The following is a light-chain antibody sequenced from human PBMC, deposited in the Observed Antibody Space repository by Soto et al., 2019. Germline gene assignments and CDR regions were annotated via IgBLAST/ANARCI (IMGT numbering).Light chain of an antibody. Sequence: DIQMTQSPSTLSASVGDRVTITCRASQSISNWLAWFQQKPGKAPKLLIYKASSLESGVPSRFSGSGSGTEFTLTISSLQPDDFATYYCQQYNSFPWTFGQGTKVDFK. CDR1: QSISNW. J-gene: IGKJ1*01. CDR3: QQYNSFPWT. V-gene: IGKV1-5*03. CDR2: KAS.